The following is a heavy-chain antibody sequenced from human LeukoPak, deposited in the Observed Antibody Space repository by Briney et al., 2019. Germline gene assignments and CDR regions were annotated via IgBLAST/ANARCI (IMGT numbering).Heavy chain of an antibody. CDR2: IYYSGST. V-gene: IGHV4-59*01. CDR3: ARFIAAAGSPYWYFDL. J-gene: IGHJ2*01. D-gene: IGHD6-13*01. Sequence: PSETLSLTCTVSGGSISSYYWSWIRQPPGKGLEWIGYIYYSGSTNYNPSLKSRVTISVDTSKNQFSLKLSSVTAADTAVYYCARFIAAAGSPYWYFDLWGRGTLVTVSS. CDR1: GGSISSYY.